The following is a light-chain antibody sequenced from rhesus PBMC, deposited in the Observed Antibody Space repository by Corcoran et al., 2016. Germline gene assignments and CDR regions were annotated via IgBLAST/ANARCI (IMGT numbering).Light chain of an antibody. Sequence: DIQMTQSPSSLSASVGDKVTITCRASQGISSWLAWYQQKPGKAPKLLIYVSSTLQSGVPSRFSGRGSGTDYTLTISSLQPEDFATYYCQQGYNTPFTFGPGTKLDIK. V-gene: IGKV1-18*01. CDR1: QGISSW. CDR2: VSS. CDR3: QQGYNTPFT. J-gene: IGKJ3*01.